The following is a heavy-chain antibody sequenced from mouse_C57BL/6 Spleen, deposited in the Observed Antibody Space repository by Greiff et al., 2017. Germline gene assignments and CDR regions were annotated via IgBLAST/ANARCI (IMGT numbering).Heavy chain of an antibody. Sequence: EVQLQQSGPELVKPGASVKISCKASGFSFTDYNMNWVQQTNGKSLEWIGEIKPNYGTSSYHQKFKGKATFTIDQSSSTSYMHLNSLTSEDSAVYYCARHHYSKYGLFAYWGQVTLVTVYA. D-gene: IGHD2-5*01. J-gene: IGHJ3*01. V-gene: IGHV1-39*01. CDR2: IKPNYGTS. CDR1: GFSFTDYN. CDR3: ARHHYSKYGLFAY.